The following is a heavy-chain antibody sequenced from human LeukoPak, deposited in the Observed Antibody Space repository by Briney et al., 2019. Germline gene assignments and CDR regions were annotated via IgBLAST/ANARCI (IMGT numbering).Heavy chain of an antibody. CDR2: IRYDGSNK. D-gene: IGHD3-10*01. Sequence: GGSLRLSCAASGFTFSSYGIHWVRQAPGKGLEWVAFIRYDGSNKYYADSVKGRFTISRDNSKNTLYLQMNSLRAEDTAVYFCARSPSGFGTPNFFDRWGQGILVAVSS. J-gene: IGHJ4*02. CDR3: ARSPSGFGTPNFFDR. V-gene: IGHV3-30*02. CDR1: GFTFSSYG.